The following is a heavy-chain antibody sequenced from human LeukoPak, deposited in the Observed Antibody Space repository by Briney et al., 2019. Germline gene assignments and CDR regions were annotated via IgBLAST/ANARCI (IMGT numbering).Heavy chain of an antibody. CDR1: GVTFSSYW. Sequence: GGSLRLSCVASGVTFSSYWVNWVRQAPGKGLEWVANIKQDGSEKFYADFVKGRFTISRDNAKNSLYLQMNSLRAEDTAVYYCARAIAAAEAYWGQGTLVTVSS. V-gene: IGHV3-7*03. CDR3: ARAIAAAEAY. CDR2: IKQDGSEK. D-gene: IGHD6-13*01. J-gene: IGHJ4*02.